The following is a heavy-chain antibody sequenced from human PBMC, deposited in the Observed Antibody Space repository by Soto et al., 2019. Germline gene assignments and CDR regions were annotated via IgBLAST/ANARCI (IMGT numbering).Heavy chain of an antibody. CDR2: IWYDGSNK. D-gene: IGHD4-17*01. CDR1: GFTFSSYG. V-gene: IGHV3-33*01. CDR3: AREPGFTVTLYWYFDL. Sequence: QVQLVESGGGVVQPGRSLRLSCAASGFTFSSYGMHWVRQAPGKGLEWVAVIWYDGSNKYYADSVKGRFTISRDNSKNSLDLKMNSRRADDTAVYYCAREPGFTVTLYWYFDLWGRGTLVTVAS. J-gene: IGHJ2*01.